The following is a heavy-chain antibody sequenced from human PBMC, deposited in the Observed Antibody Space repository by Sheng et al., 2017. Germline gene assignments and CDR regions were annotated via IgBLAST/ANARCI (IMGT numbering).Heavy chain of an antibody. CDR2: INPNSGGT. V-gene: IGHV1-2*02. Sequence: QVQLVQSGAEVKKPGASVKVSCKASGYTFTGYYMHWVRQAPGQGLEWMGWINPNSGGTNYAQKFQGRVTMTRDTSISTAYMELSRLRSDDTAVYYCARPFGRSTYYDSTYNWFDPWGQGTLVTVSS. CDR3: ARPFGRSTYYDSTYNWFDP. D-gene: IGHD3-22*01. J-gene: IGHJ5*02. CDR1: GYTFTGYY.